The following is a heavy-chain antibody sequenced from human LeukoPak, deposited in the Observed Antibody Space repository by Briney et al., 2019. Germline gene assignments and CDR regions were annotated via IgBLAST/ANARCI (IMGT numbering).Heavy chain of an antibody. CDR2: IYYSGST. CDR3: ARDSVVYIVVVPAATYYYYYGMDV. J-gene: IGHJ6*02. D-gene: IGHD2-2*01. CDR1: GGSISSSSYY. V-gene: IGHV4-39*07. Sequence: PSETLSLTCTVSGGSISSSSYYWGWIRQPPGKGLEWIGSIYYSGSTYYNPSFKSRVTISVDTSKNQFSLKLSSVTAADTAVYYCARDSVVYIVVVPAATYYYYYGMDVWGQGTTVTVSS.